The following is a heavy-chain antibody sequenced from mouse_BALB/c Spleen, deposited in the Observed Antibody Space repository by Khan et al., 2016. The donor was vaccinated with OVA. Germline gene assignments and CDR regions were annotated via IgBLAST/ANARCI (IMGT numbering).Heavy chain of an antibody. V-gene: IGHV3-2*02. J-gene: IGHJ2*01. CDR1: GYSITSDYA. Sequence: EVQLQESGPGLVNPSQSLSLTCTVTGYSITSDYAWNWIRQFPGNKLEWMGYISYSGRTSSNPSLKSRISLTLDTSKNQAFLQLNSVTTEDTASYFCARSVTITTVVATDFDYWGQGTTLTVSS. CDR2: ISYSGRT. D-gene: IGHD1-1*01. CDR3: ARSVTITTVVATDFDY.